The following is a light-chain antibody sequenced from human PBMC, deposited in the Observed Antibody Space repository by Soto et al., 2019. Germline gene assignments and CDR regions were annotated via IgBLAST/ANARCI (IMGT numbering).Light chain of an antibody. CDR1: SSDVGGYNY. V-gene: IGLV2-14*01. J-gene: IGLJ3*02. CDR3: SSYTSSSPRV. CDR2: EVS. Sequence: QSALTQPASVSGSPGQSITISCTGTSSDVGGYNYVSWYQQHPGKAPKLMIYEVSNRPSGVSNRFSGSKSGNTDSLTISGLQAEDEADYYCSSYTSSSPRVFGGGTKLPVL.